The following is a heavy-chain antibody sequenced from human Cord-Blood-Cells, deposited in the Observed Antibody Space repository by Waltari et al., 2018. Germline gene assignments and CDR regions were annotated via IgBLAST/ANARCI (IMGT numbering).Heavy chain of an antibody. CDR1: GYTLPELS. CDR2: FDPEDGET. CDR3: ATVELPYDAFDI. D-gene: IGHD1-7*01. V-gene: IGHV1-24*01. Sequence: QVQLVQSGAEVKKPGASVKVSCKVSGYTLPELSMHWVRQAPGKGLEWMGGFDPEDGETIYAQKYQGRVTMTEDTSTDTAYMEMSSLRSEDTAVYYCATVELPYDAFDIWGQGTMVTVSS. J-gene: IGHJ3*02.